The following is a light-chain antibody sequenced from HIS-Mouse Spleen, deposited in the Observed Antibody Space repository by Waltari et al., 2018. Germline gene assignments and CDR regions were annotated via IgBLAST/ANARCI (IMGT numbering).Light chain of an antibody. CDR3: CSYAGSSTWV. Sequence: QSALTQPASVSGSPGQSITISCTGTSSDVGSYNLVSWYQQHPGQAPKLMIYEGSKRPSVVSNRFSGSKSGNTASLTSSGLQAEDEADYYCCSYAGSSTWVFGGGTKLTVL. J-gene: IGLJ3*02. CDR1: SSDVGSYNL. CDR2: EGS. V-gene: IGLV2-23*01.